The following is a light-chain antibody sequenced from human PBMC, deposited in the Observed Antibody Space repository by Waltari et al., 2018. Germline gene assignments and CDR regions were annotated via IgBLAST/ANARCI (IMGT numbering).Light chain of an antibody. J-gene: IGKJ1*01. CDR1: DSLLYSPTNKNY. CDR3: QQYVRLPWT. CDR2: WAS. V-gene: IGKV4-1*01. Sequence: DIVMTQSPDSLAVSLGERATINCKSSDSLLYSPTNKNYLAWCKQKHGQPPKLLSHWASSRESGVPDRFSGSGSGTDFTLSISSLQAEDVAVYYCQQYVRLPWTFGQGTQVEVK.